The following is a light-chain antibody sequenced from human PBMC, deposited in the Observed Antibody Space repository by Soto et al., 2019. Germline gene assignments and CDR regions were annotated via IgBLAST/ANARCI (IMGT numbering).Light chain of an antibody. CDR1: QDINNF. J-gene: IGKJ4*01. V-gene: IGKV1-33*01. CDR2: DAS. CDR3: QQYNGLPLT. Sequence: DIQMTQSPSSLSASVGDRVTITCQASQDINNFLNWYHQKPGQAPSLLIYDASKLEVGVPSRFSGRGSGTDFTFTINSLQTEDVATYYCQQYNGLPLTFGGGTRVEIK.